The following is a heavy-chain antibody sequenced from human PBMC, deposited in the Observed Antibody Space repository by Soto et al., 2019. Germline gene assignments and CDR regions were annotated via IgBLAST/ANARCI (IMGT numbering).Heavy chain of an antibody. J-gene: IGHJ5*02. CDR3: ARETVVVVAAGGFDP. D-gene: IGHD2-15*01. V-gene: IGHV1-18*04. CDR1: GYTFTSYG. CDR2: TSAYNGNT. Sequence: ASVKVSCKASGYTFTSYGISWVRQAPGQGLEWMGWTSAYNGNTNYAQKLQGRVTMTTDTSTSTAYMELRSLRSDDTAVYYCARETVVVVAAGGFDPWGQGTLVTVSS.